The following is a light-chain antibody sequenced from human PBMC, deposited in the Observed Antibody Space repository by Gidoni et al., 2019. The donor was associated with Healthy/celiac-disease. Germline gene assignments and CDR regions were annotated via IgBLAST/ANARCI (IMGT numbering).Light chain of an antibody. CDR2: AAS. J-gene: IGKJ1*01. V-gene: IGKV1-39*01. CDR3: QQSYSTLWT. Sequence: DIQMTQSPSSLSASVGDRVPITCRASQSISSYLNWYHQKPGKSPKLLIYAASSLQSGVPSRFSGSGSGTDFTLTISSLQPEDFATYYCQQSYSTLWTFGQGTKVEIK. CDR1: QSISSY.